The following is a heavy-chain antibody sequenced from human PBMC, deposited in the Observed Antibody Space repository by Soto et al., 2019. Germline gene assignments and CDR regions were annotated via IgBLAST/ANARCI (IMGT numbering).Heavy chain of an antibody. Sequence: QVQLVQSGAEVKKPGSSVKVSCKASGGTFSSYTISWVRQAPGQGLEWMGRIIPILGIANYAQKFQGRVTITADKSTSTAYMELSSLRSEYTAVYYCARASNYYDILTGPEVGAFDIWGQGTMVTVSS. J-gene: IGHJ3*02. CDR1: GGTFSSYT. CDR3: ARASNYYDILTGPEVGAFDI. V-gene: IGHV1-69*02. D-gene: IGHD3-9*01. CDR2: IIPILGIA.